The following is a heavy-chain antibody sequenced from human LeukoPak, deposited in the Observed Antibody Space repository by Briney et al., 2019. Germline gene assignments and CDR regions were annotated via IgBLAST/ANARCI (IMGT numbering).Heavy chain of an antibody. CDR1: GGSITGYY. D-gene: IGHD5-18*01. Sequence: SETLSLTCAVSGGSITGYYWSWIRQPPGKGLEWIGEINHSGSTNYNPSLKSRVTISVDTSKNQFSLKLSSVTAADTAVYYCARRRYSYGYVDRGPYDYWGQGTLVTVSS. V-gene: IGHV4-34*01. CDR2: INHSGST. J-gene: IGHJ4*02. CDR3: ARRRYSYGYVDRGPYDY.